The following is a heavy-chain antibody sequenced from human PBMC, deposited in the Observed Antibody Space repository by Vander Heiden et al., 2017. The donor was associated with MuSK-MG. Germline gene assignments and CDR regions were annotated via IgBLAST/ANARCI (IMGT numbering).Heavy chain of an antibody. V-gene: IGHV3-23*01. CDR2: ISGSGGST. D-gene: IGHD3-22*01. CDR3: AKAIAVNEYYSSGFDY. J-gene: IGHJ4*02. Sequence: WVRQAPGKGLEWVSAISGSGGSTYYADSVKGRFTISRDNSKNTLYLQMNSLRAEDTAVYYCAKAIAVNEYYSSGFDYWGQGTLVTVSS.